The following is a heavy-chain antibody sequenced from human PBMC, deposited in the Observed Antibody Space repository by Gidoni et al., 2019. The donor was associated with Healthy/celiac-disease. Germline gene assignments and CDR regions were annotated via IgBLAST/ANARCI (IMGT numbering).Heavy chain of an antibody. Sequence: EVQLVESGGGLVKPGGSLRLSCAASGFTFSRYSMHWVRQAPGKGLEWVSSISSSSSYIYYADSVKGRFTISRDNAKNSLYLQMNSLRAEDTAVYYCARDLRHCSGGSCYYDAFDIWGQGTMVTVSS. CDR2: ISSSSSYI. V-gene: IGHV3-21*01. CDR3: ARDLRHCSGGSCYYDAFDI. J-gene: IGHJ3*02. D-gene: IGHD2-15*01. CDR1: GFTFSRYS.